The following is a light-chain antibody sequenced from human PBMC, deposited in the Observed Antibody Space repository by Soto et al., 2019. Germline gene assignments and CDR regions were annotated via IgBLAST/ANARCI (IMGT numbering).Light chain of an antibody. Sequence: QYAKSHPASVCSSPGQSMTVSCTGSGSDVGHYTFVSWYQQHPTKAPKPMIYQVDKRPSGVPYRFSGSKSANTASLTISGLQPEDEADYYCSSYTSTNTHGFGTGTKVTV. CDR3: SSYTSTNTHG. V-gene: IGLV2-14*01. CDR2: QVD. CDR1: GSDVGHYTF. J-gene: IGLJ1*01.